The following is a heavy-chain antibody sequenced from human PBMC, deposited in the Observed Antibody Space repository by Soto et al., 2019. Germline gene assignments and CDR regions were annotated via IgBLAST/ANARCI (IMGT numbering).Heavy chain of an antibody. J-gene: IGHJ6*02. V-gene: IGHV4-34*01. Sequence: SETLSLTCAVYGGSFSGYYWSWIRQPPGKGLEWIGEINHSGSTNYNPSLKSRVTISVDTSKNQFSLKLSSVTAADTAVYYCARAPITMVRGAAYYYYYGMDVWGQGTTVTVSS. CDR1: GGSFSGYY. CDR2: INHSGST. D-gene: IGHD3-10*01. CDR3: ARAPITMVRGAAYYYYYGMDV.